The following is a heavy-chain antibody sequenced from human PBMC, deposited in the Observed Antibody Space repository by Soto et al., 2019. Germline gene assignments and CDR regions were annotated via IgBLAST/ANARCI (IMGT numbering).Heavy chain of an antibody. V-gene: IGHV4-34*01. J-gene: IGHJ4*02. Sequence: QVQLQQWGAGLLKPSETLSLTCAVYGGSFSGYYWSWIRQPPGKGLEWIGEINHSGSTNYNPSLKNRVTISVETSKNQFSLKLSSVTAADTAVYYCARVTGGAAAIFDYWGQGTLVTVSS. CDR2: INHSGST. CDR1: GGSFSGYY. D-gene: IGHD6-13*01. CDR3: ARVTGGAAAIFDY.